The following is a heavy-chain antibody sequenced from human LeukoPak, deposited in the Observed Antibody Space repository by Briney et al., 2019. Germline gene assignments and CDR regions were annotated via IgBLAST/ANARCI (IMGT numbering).Heavy chain of an antibody. V-gene: IGHV1-8*01. CDR1: GYTFTSCD. D-gene: IGHD5-24*01. CDR2: MNPNSGNT. J-gene: IGHJ4*02. CDR3: ASGSWGYNRRKFDY. Sequence: ASVKVSFKASGYTFTSCDINWVRQATGQGLEWMGWMNPNSGNTGYAQKFQGRVTMTRNTSISTAYMELSSLRSEDTAVYYCASGSWGYNRRKFDYWGQGTLVTASS.